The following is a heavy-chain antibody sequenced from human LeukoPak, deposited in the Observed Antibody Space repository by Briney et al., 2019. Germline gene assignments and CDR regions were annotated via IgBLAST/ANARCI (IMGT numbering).Heavy chain of an antibody. D-gene: IGHD3-22*01. V-gene: IGHV4-39*01. J-gene: IGHJ4*02. CDR3: ARPRRGPDSSGHYYYFDS. Sequence: SETLSLTCSVSGGSISTTTHYRGWIRQAPGKGLEWIGTVYYTGSPYYNPSLKGRVSISVDTSKNEFSLKLASVTAADTALYYCARPRRGPDSSGHYYYFDSWGQGILVTVSS. CDR1: GGSISTTTHY. CDR2: VYYTGSP.